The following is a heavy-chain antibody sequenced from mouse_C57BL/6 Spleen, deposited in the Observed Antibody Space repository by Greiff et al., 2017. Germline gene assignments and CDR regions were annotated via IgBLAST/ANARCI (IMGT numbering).Heavy chain of an antibody. V-gene: IGHV14-1*01. J-gene: IGHJ4*01. CDR1: GFNIKDYY. CDR3: TAYFYGSSKYAMNY. D-gene: IGHD1-1*01. Sequence: EVKLQESGAELVRPGASVKLSCTASGFNIKDYYMHWVKQRPEQGLEWIGRIDPEDGDTEYAPKFQGKATMTADTSSNTAYLQLSSLTSEDTAVYYCTAYFYGSSKYAMNYWGQGTSVTVSS. CDR2: IDPEDGDT.